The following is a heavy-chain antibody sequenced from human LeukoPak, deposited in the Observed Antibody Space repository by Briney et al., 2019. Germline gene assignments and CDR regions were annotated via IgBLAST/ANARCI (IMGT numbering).Heavy chain of an antibody. D-gene: IGHD2-2*01. J-gene: IGHJ4*02. CDR3: ARWTGDCSSTSCYGGGFDY. Sequence: GASVTVSCKASGGTFSSYAISWVRQAPGQGLEWMGRIIPILGIANYAQKFQGRVTITADKSTSTAYMELSSLRSEDTAVYYCARWTGDCSSTSCYGGGFDYWGQGTLVTVSS. CDR1: GGTFSSYA. V-gene: IGHV1-69*04. CDR2: IIPILGIA.